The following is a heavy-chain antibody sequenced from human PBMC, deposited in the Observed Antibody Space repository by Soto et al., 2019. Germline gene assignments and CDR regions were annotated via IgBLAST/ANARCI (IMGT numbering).Heavy chain of an antibody. CDR1: GFTFSSYW. Sequence: SGGSLRLSCAASGFTFSSYWMSWVRQAPGKGLEWVANIKRDESEKNYVDSVKGRFTISRDNIKNSLYLQMNSLKTEDTAVYYCTRQGPGIAARNEYYYYYYMDVWGKGTTVTVSS. V-gene: IGHV3-7*05. CDR3: TRQGPGIAARNEYYYYYYMDV. D-gene: IGHD6-6*01. J-gene: IGHJ6*03. CDR2: IKRDESEK.